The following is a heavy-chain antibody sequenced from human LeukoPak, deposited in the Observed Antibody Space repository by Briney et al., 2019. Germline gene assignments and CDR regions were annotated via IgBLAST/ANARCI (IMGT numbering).Heavy chain of an antibody. Sequence: GGSLRLSCAASGFTFSSYGMHWVRQAPGKGLEWVAFIRYDGSNKYYADSVKGRFTISRDNSKNTLYLQMNSLRAEDTAVYYCAKELVVAASWFDPWGQGTLVTVSS. CDR3: AKELVVAASWFDP. V-gene: IGHV3-30*02. CDR1: GFTFSSYG. CDR2: IRYDGSNK. J-gene: IGHJ5*02. D-gene: IGHD2-15*01.